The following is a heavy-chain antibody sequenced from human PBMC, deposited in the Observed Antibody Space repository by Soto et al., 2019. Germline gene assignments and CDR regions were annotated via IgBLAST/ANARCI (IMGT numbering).Heavy chain of an antibody. CDR1: GGSISSYY. D-gene: IGHD6-13*01. CDR3: ARMSSSSWYRHQYFDY. Sequence: SETLSLTCTVSGGSISSYYWSWIRQPPGKGLEWIGYIYYSGSTNYNPSLKSRVTISVDTSKNQFSLKLSSVTAADTAVYYCARMSSSSWYRHQYFDYWGQGTLVTGSS. V-gene: IGHV4-59*01. CDR2: IYYSGST. J-gene: IGHJ4*02.